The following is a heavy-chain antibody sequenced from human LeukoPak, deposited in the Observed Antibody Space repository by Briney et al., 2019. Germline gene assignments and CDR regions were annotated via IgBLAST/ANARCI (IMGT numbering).Heavy chain of an antibody. CDR3: ARGAMHVFDY. Sequence: PGGSLRLSCAASGFTFIDYEINWVRQAPGKGLEWVSCISTSGSTTYYADSVKGRFTISRDNAKNSLFLQMNTLTVEDTAVYYCARGAMHVFDYWGQGTPVTVSS. D-gene: IGHD2-2*01. J-gene: IGHJ4*02. CDR1: GFTFIDYE. CDR2: ISTSGSTT. V-gene: IGHV3-48*03.